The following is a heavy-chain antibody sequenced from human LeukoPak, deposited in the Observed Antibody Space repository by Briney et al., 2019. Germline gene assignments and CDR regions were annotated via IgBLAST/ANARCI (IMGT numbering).Heavy chain of an antibody. CDR1: GLTFSNVW. J-gene: IGHJ3*01. Sequence: GGSLRLSCEVSGLTFSNVWMHWVRQAPGQGLVWVSRINTAGSTVYSDPVKGRFTISRDNAKNMVYLQMNSLRAEDTAVYYCASFRDTDNWGRGTMVTVSS. CDR3: ASFRDTDN. CDR2: INTAGST. D-gene: IGHD2-21*01. V-gene: IGHV3-74*01.